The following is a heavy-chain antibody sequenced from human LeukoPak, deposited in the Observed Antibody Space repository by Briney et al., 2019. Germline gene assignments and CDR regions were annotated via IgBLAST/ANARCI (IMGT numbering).Heavy chain of an antibody. D-gene: IGHD6-25*01. V-gene: IGHV3-23*01. CDR1: GFTFSSYA. Sequence: GGSLRLSCAASGFTFSSYAMSWVRQAPGKGLEWVSAISGSGGSTYYADSVKGRFTISRDNSKNTLYLQMNSLRAEDTAVYYCAKDRIAAGGGRGYFDYGGQGPLVPVS. J-gene: IGHJ4*02. CDR2: ISGSGGST. CDR3: AKDRIAAGGGRGYFDY.